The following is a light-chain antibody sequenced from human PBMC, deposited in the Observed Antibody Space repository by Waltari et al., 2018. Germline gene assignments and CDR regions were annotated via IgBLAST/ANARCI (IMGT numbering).Light chain of an antibody. CDR2: GVN. J-gene: IGLJ2*01. CDR1: GSNIGARYD. Sequence: QSVLSQPPPGSGAPGQRVTIPSSASGSNIGARYDVPWYRHLPGKAPTLLTYGVNTLPPAVSDRFSGSQFDTSAALAIAGLQADDEADYYCQSYDTTLSVVFGGGTKLTVL. CDR3: QSYDTTLSVV. V-gene: IGLV1-40*01.